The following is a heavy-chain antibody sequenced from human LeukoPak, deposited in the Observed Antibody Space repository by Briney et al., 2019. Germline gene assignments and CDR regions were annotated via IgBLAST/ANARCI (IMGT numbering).Heavy chain of an antibody. V-gene: IGHV3-23*01. CDR3: AKGGFCSAGSCYGGFDP. CDR2: ISGSGGST. Sequence: GSLRLSCAASGFTFSSYAMSWVRQAPGKGLEWVSAISGSGGSTWYADSVKGRFTISRDNSKNTLYMQMNSLRVEDTAVYYCAKGGFCSAGSCYGGFDPWGQGALVTVSS. J-gene: IGHJ5*02. D-gene: IGHD2-15*01. CDR1: GFTFSSYA.